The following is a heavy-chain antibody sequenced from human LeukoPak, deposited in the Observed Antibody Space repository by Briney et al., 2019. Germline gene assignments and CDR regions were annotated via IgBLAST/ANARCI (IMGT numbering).Heavy chain of an antibody. CDR3: AGGPHTREYDFWSGYYYYYYYYMDV. V-gene: IGHV1-8*03. J-gene: IGHJ6*03. CDR2: MNPNSGNT. CDR1: GYTFTSYD. Sequence: ASVKVSCKASGYTFTSYDINWVRQATGQGLEWMGWMNPNSGNTGYAQKFQGRVTITRNTSISTAYMELSSLRSEDTAVYYCAGGPHTREYDFWSGYYYYYYYYMDVWGKGTTVTVSS. D-gene: IGHD3-3*01.